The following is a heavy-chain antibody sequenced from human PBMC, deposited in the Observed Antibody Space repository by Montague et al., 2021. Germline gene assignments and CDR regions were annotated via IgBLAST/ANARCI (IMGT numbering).Heavy chain of an antibody. CDR2: IWFDGSKK. CDR3: VKDSGYFYYMDV. Sequence: SLRLSCAASGYTFSSYAMHWVRQAPGTGPEWVALIWFDGSKKYYIDSVKGRFTISIDNSENTLHLQMNSLRAEDTAVYYCVKDSGYFYYMDVWGKGTTVTVSS. V-gene: IGHV3-33*06. D-gene: IGHD3-10*01. J-gene: IGHJ6*03. CDR1: GYTFSSYA.